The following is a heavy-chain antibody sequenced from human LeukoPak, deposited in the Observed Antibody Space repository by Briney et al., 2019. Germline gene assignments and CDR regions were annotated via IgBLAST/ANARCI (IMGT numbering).Heavy chain of an antibody. CDR2: MYPNSGNT. CDR3: ARTGTEQQDAFDI. D-gene: IGHD6-13*01. J-gene: IGHJ3*02. CDR1: GYTFTSYD. Sequence: EASVKVSCKASGYTFTSYDINWVRQATGQGLEWMGWMYPNSGNTGYARKFRGRVTITRNTSISTAYMELSSLRSEDTAVYYCARTGTEQQDAFDIWGQGTMVTVSS. V-gene: IGHV1-8*03.